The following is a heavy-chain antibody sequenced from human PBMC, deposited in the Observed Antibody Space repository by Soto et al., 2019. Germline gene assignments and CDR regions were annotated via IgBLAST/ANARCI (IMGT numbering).Heavy chain of an antibody. J-gene: IGHJ6*02. V-gene: IGHV5-10-1*01. CDR2: IDPSDSYT. Sequence: PGESLKISCKGSGYSFTSYWISWVRQMPGKGLEWMERIDPSDSYTNYSPSFQGHVTISADKSISTAYLQWSSLKASDTAMYYCATHERDCSTTRCYTVYYYYYAMEVWGQGTTVTVSS. D-gene: IGHD2-2*02. CDR1: GYSFTSYW. CDR3: ATHERDCSTTRCYTVYYYYYAMEV.